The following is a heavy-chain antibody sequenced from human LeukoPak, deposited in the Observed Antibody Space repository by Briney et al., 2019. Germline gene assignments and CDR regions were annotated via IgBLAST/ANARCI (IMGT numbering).Heavy chain of an antibody. CDR3: AKVAKYYYGSEAYYFFEH. V-gene: IGHV3-7*01. J-gene: IGHJ4*02. CDR1: GFTFSSYW. CDR2: IKQDGSEK. Sequence: GGSLRLSCAASGFTFSSYWMSWVRQAPGKGLEWVANIKQDGSEKYYVDSVKGRFTISRDNSKNTLYLQMNSLRVEDTAVYYCAKVAKYYYGSEAYYFFEHWGQGTPVTASS. D-gene: IGHD3-10*01.